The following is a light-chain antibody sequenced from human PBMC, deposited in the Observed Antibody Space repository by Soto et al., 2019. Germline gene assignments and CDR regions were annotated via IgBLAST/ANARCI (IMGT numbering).Light chain of an antibody. CDR2: LGS. CDR3: MQALQTPLT. V-gene: IGKV2-28*01. CDR1: QGLLHGNGYNY. J-gene: IGKJ4*01. Sequence: DIWMTQSPLSLPFTPGEPSSISCGSGQGLLHGNGYNYLDWYLQKPGQSPQLLIFLGSNRSSGVPDRFSGSASGTDFTLKISRVEAEDVGVYYCMQALQTPLTFGGGTKVDIK.